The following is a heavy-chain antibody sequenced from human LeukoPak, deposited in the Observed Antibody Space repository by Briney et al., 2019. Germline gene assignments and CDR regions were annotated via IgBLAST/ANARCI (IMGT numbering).Heavy chain of an antibody. V-gene: IGHV1-69*05. CDR1: GGTFSSYA. CDR2: IIPIFGTA. CDR3: ASLGPLGRGYYMGV. J-gene: IGHJ6*03. D-gene: IGHD1-26*01. Sequence: ASVKVSCKASGGTFSSYAISWVRQAPGQGLEWMGRIIPIFGTANYAQKFQGRVTITTDESTSTAYMELSSLRSEDTAVYYCASLGPLGRGYYMGVWGKGTTVTVSS.